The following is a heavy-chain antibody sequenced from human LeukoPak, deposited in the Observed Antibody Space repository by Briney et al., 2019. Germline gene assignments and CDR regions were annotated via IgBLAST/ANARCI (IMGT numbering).Heavy chain of an antibody. CDR3: ARGSFLSSNWYYFDY. CDR2: IYYGGST. D-gene: IGHD4-11*01. Sequence: SETLSLTCTVSGGSISSSGYYWGWIRQPPGKGLEWIGSIYYGGSTYYNPSLKSRVTISVDKSKNQFSLTLSSVTAADTAVYYSARGSFLSSNWYYFDYWGQGTLVTVSS. J-gene: IGHJ4*02. CDR1: GGSISSSGYY. V-gene: IGHV4-39*01.